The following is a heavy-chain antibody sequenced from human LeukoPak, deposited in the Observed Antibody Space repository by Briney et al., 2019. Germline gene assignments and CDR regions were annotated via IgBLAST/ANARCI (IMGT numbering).Heavy chain of an antibody. J-gene: IGHJ4*02. CDR1: GFSFTSYN. D-gene: IGHD6-6*01. CDR3: ARDKGTSYLSSFDY. Sequence: GTSLRLSCAASGFSFTSYNFHWVRQAPGKGLQWLGFISYDGNIKYEDSVKGRFTISRDNSKNTLYLQMNSLRAADTAVCYCARDKGTSYLSSFDYWGQGTLVTVSS. CDR2: ISYDGNIK. V-gene: IGHV3-30*03.